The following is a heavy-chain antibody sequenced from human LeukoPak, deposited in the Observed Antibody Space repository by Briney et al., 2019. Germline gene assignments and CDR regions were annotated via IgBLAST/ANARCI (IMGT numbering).Heavy chain of an antibody. Sequence: GGSLRLSCAASGFTFSDYYMSWIRQAPGKGLEWVSYISSSGSTIYYADSVKGRFTISRDNAKNSLYLQMNSLRAEDTAVYYCARDPRSGWHRSRGNAFDIWGQGTMVTVSS. D-gene: IGHD6-19*01. J-gene: IGHJ3*02. CDR2: ISSSGSTI. CDR1: GFTFSDYY. V-gene: IGHV3-11*01. CDR3: ARDPRSGWHRSRGNAFDI.